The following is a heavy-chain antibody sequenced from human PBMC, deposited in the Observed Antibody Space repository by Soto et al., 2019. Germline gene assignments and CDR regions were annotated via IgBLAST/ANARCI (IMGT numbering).Heavy chain of an antibody. CDR3: VKDALTGDSYNPHFGY. J-gene: IGHJ4*02. CDR2: ISSNGGIT. Sequence: PGGSLRLSCAPSRFPFSSYSMNWARQAPGTGLEYVSAISSNGGITYYADSVKGRFTISRDNSKNTLYLQMSSLRAEDAALYYCVKDALTGDSYNPHFGYWGQGTLVTVSS. D-gene: IGHD6-13*01. V-gene: IGHV3-64D*06. CDR1: RFPFSSYS.